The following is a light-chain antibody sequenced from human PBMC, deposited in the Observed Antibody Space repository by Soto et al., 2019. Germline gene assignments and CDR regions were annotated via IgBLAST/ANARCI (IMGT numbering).Light chain of an antibody. CDR3: QQYGSSPPIT. Sequence: VLTQSPATLSLSPGERATLSCRSSLNVNNYLAWYQQKPGQAPRLLIYGASSRATGIPDRFSGSGSGTDFTLTISRLEPEDFAVYYCQQYGSSPPITFGQGTRLEI. CDR1: LNVNNY. V-gene: IGKV3-20*01. CDR2: GAS. J-gene: IGKJ5*01.